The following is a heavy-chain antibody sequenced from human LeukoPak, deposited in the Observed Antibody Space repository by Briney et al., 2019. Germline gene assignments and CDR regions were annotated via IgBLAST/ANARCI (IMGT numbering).Heavy chain of an antibody. Sequence: GGSLRLSCAASGFTFSDYYMSWIRQAPGKGLEWVSYISSSGSTIYYADSVKGRFTISRDNAKDSLYLQMNSLRAEDTAVYYCARDLKWELEFLPWGQGTLVTVSS. CDR2: ISSSGSTI. D-gene: IGHD1-26*01. CDR1: GFTFSDYY. V-gene: IGHV3-11*04. J-gene: IGHJ5*02. CDR3: ARDLKWELEFLP.